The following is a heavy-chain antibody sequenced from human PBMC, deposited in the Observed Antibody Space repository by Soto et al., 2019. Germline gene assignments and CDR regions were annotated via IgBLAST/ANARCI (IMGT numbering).Heavy chain of an antibody. J-gene: IGHJ6*03. CDR3: AGRYCTNGVCYTNYYYYIDV. Sequence: EVQLLESGGGLVQPGGSLRLSCAASGFTFSTYAVSWVRQAPGKGLEWVSTITTSGGNTYYADSVQGRFTISRDNSKNTLYLQMNSLRAEDTAVYYCAGRYCTNGVCYTNYYYYIDVWGKGTTVTVSS. V-gene: IGHV3-23*01. CDR2: ITTSGGNT. CDR1: GFTFSTYA. D-gene: IGHD2-8*01.